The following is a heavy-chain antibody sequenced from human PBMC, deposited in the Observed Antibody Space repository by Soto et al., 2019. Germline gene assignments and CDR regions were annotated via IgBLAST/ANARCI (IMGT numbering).Heavy chain of an antibody. CDR2: IYYSGST. V-gene: IGHV4-59*01. J-gene: IGHJ5*02. Sequence: SETLSLTCTVSGGSISSYYWSWIRQPPGKGLEWIGYIYYSGSTNYNPSLKSRVTISVDTSKNQFSLKLSSVTAADTAVYYCARYKPDENLKQKNWFDPWGQGTLVTVSS. CDR1: GGSISSYY. CDR3: ARYKPDENLKQKNWFDP. D-gene: IGHD1-1*01.